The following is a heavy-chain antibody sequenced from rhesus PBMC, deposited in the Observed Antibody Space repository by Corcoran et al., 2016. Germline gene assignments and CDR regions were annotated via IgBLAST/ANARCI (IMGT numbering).Heavy chain of an antibody. V-gene: IGHV1S10*01. CDR2: IGPLVGVT. Sequence: QVQLVQSGAAVTKPGASVKVSCKASGFTFGRYSISWLLQAPGQGLEGMGGIGPLVGVTNYAQKFQGRVTITADTSTSTAYMELSSLRSEDTAVYYCAVHSSGSYYYGLDSWGQGVVVTVSS. CDR1: GFTFGRYS. CDR3: AVHSSGSYYYGLDS. D-gene: IGHD3-16*01. J-gene: IGHJ6*01.